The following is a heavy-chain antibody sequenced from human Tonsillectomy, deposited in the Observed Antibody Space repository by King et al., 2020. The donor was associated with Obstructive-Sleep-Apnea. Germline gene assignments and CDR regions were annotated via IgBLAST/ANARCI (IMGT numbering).Heavy chain of an antibody. Sequence: QLQESGPGLVKPSETLSLTCTVSGGSISRISYYWGWIRQPPGKGLEWIGRIYFSGGTYYNPSLKGRVTISVDTSKNQFSLKLSSVTAADTAVYYCARQSTAVTTMGFAWFDPWGQGTLVTVSS. D-gene: IGHD4-17*01. CDR3: ARQSTAVTTMGFAWFDP. V-gene: IGHV4-39*01. CDR1: GGSISRISYY. J-gene: IGHJ5*02. CDR2: IYFSGGT.